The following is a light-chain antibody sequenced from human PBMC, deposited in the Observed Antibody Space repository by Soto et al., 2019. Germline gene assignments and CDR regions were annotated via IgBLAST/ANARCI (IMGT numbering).Light chain of an antibody. CDR3: YSYTGRSGDV. Sequence: QSVLTQPASVSGSPGQSITISCTGTSSDIGGYDYVSWYQQYPLKAPKLIIYEVTNRPSGVSLRFSDSKSGNTASLAISVLQAEDEADYYCYSYTGRSGDVFGTGTKLTVL. V-gene: IGLV2-14*01. CDR1: SSDIGGYDY. J-gene: IGLJ1*01. CDR2: EVT.